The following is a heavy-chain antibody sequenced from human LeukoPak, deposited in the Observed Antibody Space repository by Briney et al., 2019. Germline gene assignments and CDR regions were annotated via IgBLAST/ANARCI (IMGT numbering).Heavy chain of an antibody. D-gene: IGHD3-3*01. CDR3: AREQNPYYDFWSGYSFDY. V-gene: IGHV1-2*02. J-gene: IGHJ4*02. CDR2: INPNSGGT. CDR1: GYTFTGYY. Sequence: GASVKVSCKAPGYTFTGYYMHWVRQAPGQGLEWMGWINPNSGGTNYAQKFQGRVTMTRDTSISTAYMELSRLRSDDTAVYYCAREQNPYYDFWSGYSFDYWGQGTLVTVSS.